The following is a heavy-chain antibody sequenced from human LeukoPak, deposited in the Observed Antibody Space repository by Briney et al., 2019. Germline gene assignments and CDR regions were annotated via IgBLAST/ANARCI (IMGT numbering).Heavy chain of an antibody. CDR1: GYTFTGYY. D-gene: IGHD3-22*01. CDR2: INPSGGST. J-gene: IGHJ4*02. V-gene: IGHV1-46*01. Sequence: GASVKVSCKASGYTFTGYYMHWVRQAPGQGLEWMGIINPSGGSTSYAQKFQGRVTMTRDMSTSTVYMELSSLRSEDTAVYYCARATMAGSMIVGLDYWGQGTLVTVSS. CDR3: ARATMAGSMIVGLDY.